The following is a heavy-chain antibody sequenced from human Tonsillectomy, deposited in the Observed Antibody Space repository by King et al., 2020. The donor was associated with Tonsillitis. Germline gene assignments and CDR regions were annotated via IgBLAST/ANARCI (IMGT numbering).Heavy chain of an antibody. CDR3: ARAAAGNDYFDY. CDR1: GYSFTSYW. V-gene: IGHV5-51*01. J-gene: IGHJ4*02. D-gene: IGHD6-13*01. CDR2: LSPYDSHT. Sequence: QLVQSGAEVKKPGESLKISCKGSGYSFTSYWIGWVLQMPGKGLEWRGILSPYDSHTIYSPSFNGQVTISADKSISTAYLQWSSLKASDTAMYYCARAAAGNDYFDYWGQGTLVTVSS.